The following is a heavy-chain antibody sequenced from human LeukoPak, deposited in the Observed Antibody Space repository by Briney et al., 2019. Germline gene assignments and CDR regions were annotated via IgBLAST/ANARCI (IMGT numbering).Heavy chain of an antibody. V-gene: IGHV3-48*03. J-gene: IGHJ6*02. Sequence: PGGSLRLSCVTSGFTFSRYDMNWVRQAPGKGLEWVSYISNSGGTVYYAESVKGRLSISRDNAKNSVYLQMNSLRVEDTAVHYCARGSPMNLWGQGTTVTVSS. CDR3: ARGSPMNL. CDR1: GFTFSRYD. CDR2: ISNSGGTV.